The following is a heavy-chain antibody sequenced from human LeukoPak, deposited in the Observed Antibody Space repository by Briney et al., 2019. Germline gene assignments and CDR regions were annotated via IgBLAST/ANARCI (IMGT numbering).Heavy chain of an antibody. Sequence: PSETLSLTCTVSGGSISSSSYYWGWLRQPPGTGLEGFGSIYYSGSTYYNPSLKSRVTMSGRMSKNQCCRKVRYVTAPDTALYYCARILPGTPYDFWSGYLDAFDIWGQGTMVTGSS. V-gene: IGHV4-39*01. CDR1: GGSISSSSYY. CDR2: IYYSGST. CDR3: ARILPGTPYDFWSGYLDAFDI. J-gene: IGHJ3*02. D-gene: IGHD3-3*01.